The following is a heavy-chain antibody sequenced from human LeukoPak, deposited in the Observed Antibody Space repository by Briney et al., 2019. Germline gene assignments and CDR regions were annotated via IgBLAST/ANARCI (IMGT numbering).Heavy chain of an antibody. Sequence: PGGSLRLSCAASGFTFISYSMNWVRQAPGKGLEWVSSISSSSSYIYYADSVKGRFTISRDNAKNSLYLQMNSLGAEDTAVYYCARDTRLGNYMDVWGKGTTVTVSS. J-gene: IGHJ6*03. CDR3: ARDTRLGNYMDV. D-gene: IGHD7-27*01. CDR2: ISSSSSYI. V-gene: IGHV3-21*01. CDR1: GFTFISYS.